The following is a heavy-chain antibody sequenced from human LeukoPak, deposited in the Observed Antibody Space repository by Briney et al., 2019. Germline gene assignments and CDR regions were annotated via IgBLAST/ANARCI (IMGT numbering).Heavy chain of an antibody. CDR3: AREGSRVPAAQFDY. V-gene: IGHV1-18*01. CDR1: GYTFTSYG. D-gene: IGHD2-2*01. Sequence: ASVTVSCKASGYTFTSYGISWVRQAPGQGLEWMGWISAYNGNTNYAQKLQGRVTMTTDTSTSTAYMELRSLRSDDTAVYYCAREGSRVPAAQFDYWGQGTLVTVSS. J-gene: IGHJ4*02. CDR2: ISAYNGNT.